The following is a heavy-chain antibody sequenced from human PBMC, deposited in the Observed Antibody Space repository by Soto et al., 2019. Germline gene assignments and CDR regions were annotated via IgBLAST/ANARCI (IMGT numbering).Heavy chain of an antibody. V-gene: IGHV3-53*01. Sequence: EVQLVESGGGLIQPGGSLRLSCAASGFTVSSNYMSWVRQAPGKGLEWVSVIYSGGSTYYADSVKGRFTISRDNSKNTLYLQMNSLRAEDTAVYYCARVVTTNYYYGMDVWGQGTTVTVSS. J-gene: IGHJ6*02. CDR3: ARVVTTNYYYGMDV. CDR1: GFTVSSNY. D-gene: IGHD4-17*01. CDR2: IYSGGST.